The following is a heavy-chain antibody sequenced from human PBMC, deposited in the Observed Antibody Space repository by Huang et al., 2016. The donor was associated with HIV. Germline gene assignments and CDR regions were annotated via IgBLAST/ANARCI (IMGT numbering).Heavy chain of an antibody. D-gene: IGHD4-17*01. V-gene: IGHV1-8*02. CDR1: GYTFTNYD. CDR2: MNPNTGNT. CDR3: ARSAYGDLDY. Sequence: QVHLVQSGAEVKKPGASVKVSCKASGYTFTNYDINWVRQAPGRGLEWMGWMNPNTGNTGFAQSFQGRFTMTRKTSITPAYMELTSLTSEDTAVYYCARSAYGDLDYWGLGTLVIVSS. J-gene: IGHJ4*02.